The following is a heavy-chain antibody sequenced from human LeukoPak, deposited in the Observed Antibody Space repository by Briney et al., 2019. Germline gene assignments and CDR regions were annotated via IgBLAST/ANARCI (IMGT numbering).Heavy chain of an antibody. V-gene: IGHV4-34*01. D-gene: IGHD2-2*01. CDR3: ASSRVLPAARTFDY. CDR2: INHSGST. Sequence: SETLSLTCAVYGGSFSGYYWSWIRQPPGKGLEWIGEINHSGSTNYNPSLKSRVTISVDTSKNQFSLKLSSVTAADTAVHYCASSRVLPAARTFDYWGQGTLVTVSS. J-gene: IGHJ4*02. CDR1: GGSFSGYY.